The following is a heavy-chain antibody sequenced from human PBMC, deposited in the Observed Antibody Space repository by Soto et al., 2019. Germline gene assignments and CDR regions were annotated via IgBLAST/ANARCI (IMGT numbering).Heavy chain of an antibody. D-gene: IGHD3-9*01. CDR3: ARVDVYYDILTGYDY. Sequence: SVKVSCKASGGTFSSYAVSWVRQAPGQGLEWMGGIIPIFGTANYAQKFQGRVTITADESTSTAYMELSSLRSEDTAVYYCARVDVYYDILTGYDYWGQGTLVTVSS. J-gene: IGHJ4*02. V-gene: IGHV1-69*13. CDR1: GGTFSSYA. CDR2: IIPIFGTA.